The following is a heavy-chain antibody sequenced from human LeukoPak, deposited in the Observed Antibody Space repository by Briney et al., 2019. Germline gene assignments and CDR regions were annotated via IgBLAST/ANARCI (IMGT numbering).Heavy chain of an antibody. CDR1: GCTFDEYT. CDR2: ISWDGGST. J-gene: IGHJ4*02. D-gene: IGHD2-8*01. CDR3: ACTMTPDANY. V-gene: IGHV3-43*01. Sequence: PGGALRLSCAASGCTFDEYTRRWGRQAPGKGMEGVSLISWDGGSTYYADSVKGRFTISRDNSKNSLYLQMNSLRTEDTTLYYCACTMTPDANYWGQGTLVTVSS.